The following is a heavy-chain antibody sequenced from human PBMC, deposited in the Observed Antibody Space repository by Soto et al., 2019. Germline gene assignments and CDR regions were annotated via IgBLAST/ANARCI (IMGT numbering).Heavy chain of an antibody. D-gene: IGHD3-22*01. CDR3: AREGLGRYYDSSGYSSLIWYFDL. J-gene: IGHJ2*01. CDR2: ISSSGSTI. V-gene: IGHV3-48*03. Sequence: EVQLVESGGGLVQPGGSLRLSCAASGFTFSSYEMNWVRQAPGKGLEWVSYISSSGSTIYYADSVKGRFTISRDNAKNSLYLQMNSLRAEDTAVYYCAREGLGRYYDSSGYSSLIWYFDLWGRGTLVTVSS. CDR1: GFTFSSYE.